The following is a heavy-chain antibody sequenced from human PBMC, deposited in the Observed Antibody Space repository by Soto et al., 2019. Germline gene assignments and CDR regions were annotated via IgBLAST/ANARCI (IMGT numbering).Heavy chain of an antibody. J-gene: IGHJ4*02. CDR3: ARDHHRYSGYDYVDY. CDR1: GFTFSDYY. D-gene: IGHD5-12*01. V-gene: IGHV3-11*05. CDR2: ISSSSSYT. Sequence: QVQLVESGGGLVKPGGSLRLSCAASGFTFSDYYMSWIRQAPGKGLEWVSYISSSSSYTNYADSVKGRFTISRDNAKNSLYLQTNSLRAEDTALYYCARDHHRYSGYDYVDYWGQGTLVTVSS.